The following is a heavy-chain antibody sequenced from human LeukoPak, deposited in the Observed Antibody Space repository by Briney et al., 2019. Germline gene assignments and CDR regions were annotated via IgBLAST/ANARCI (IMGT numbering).Heavy chain of an antibody. V-gene: IGHV4-59*01. J-gene: IGHJ3*02. CDR3: ARERENRAVGYCSGGSCSRAFDI. CDR2: IYYSGST. CDR1: GGSISSYY. Sequence: PETLSLTCTVSGGSISSYYWSWIRQPPGKGLEWIGYIYYSGSTNYNPSLKSRVTISVDTSKNQFSLKLSSVTAADTAVYYCARERENRAVGYCSGGSCSRAFDIWGQGTMVTVSS. D-gene: IGHD2-15*01.